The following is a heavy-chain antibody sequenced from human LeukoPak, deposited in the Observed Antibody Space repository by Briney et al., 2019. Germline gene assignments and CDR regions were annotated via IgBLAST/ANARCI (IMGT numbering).Heavy chain of an antibody. J-gene: IGHJ4*02. D-gene: IGHD6-6*01. V-gene: IGHV3-23*01. CDR1: GFTFSSYA. Sequence: PGGSLRLSCAASGFTFSSYAMNWVRQASGKGLEWVSGISNSGGSTYYADSVKGRFTISRDNSKNTLYLQMNSLRAEDTAVYYCAKETSSSFDYWGQGTLVTVSS. CDR3: AKETSSSFDY. CDR2: ISNSGGST.